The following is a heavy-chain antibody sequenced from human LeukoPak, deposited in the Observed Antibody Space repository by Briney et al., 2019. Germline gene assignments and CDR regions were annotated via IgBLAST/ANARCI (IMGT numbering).Heavy chain of an antibody. V-gene: IGHV5-51*01. J-gene: IGHJ4*02. Sequence: KVGESLKISCKGSGYSFTSYWNGWVRQMPGKGLEWMGIIYPGDSDSRYSPSFQGQVTISADKSISTAYLQWSSLKASDTALYYCARAYYDSSGYYYDFDYWGQGTLVTVSS. D-gene: IGHD3-22*01. CDR1: GYSFTSYW. CDR2: IYPGDSDS. CDR3: ARAYYDSSGYYYDFDY.